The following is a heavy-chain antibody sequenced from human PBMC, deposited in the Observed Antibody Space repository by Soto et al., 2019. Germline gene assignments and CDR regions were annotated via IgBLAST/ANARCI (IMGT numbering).Heavy chain of an antibody. CDR2: INHSGST. CDR3: ASGRLRGYSYGYWSYYYGMDV. Sequence: SETLSLTCAVYGGSFSGYYWSWIRQPPGKGLEWIGEINHSGSTNYNPSLKSRVTISVDTSKNQFSLKLSSVTAADTAVYYCASGRLRGYSYGYWSYYYGMDVWGQGATVTVSS. V-gene: IGHV4-34*01. J-gene: IGHJ6*02. D-gene: IGHD5-18*01. CDR1: GGSFSGYY.